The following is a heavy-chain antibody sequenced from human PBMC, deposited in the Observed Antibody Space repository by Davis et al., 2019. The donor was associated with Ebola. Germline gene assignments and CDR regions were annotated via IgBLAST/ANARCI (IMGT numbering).Heavy chain of an antibody. D-gene: IGHD3-22*01. CDR2: IGTAGDP. Sequence: GESLKISCAASGFTFSSYDMHWVRQATGKGLEWVSAIGTAGDPYYADSVKGRFTISRDNSKNTLYLQMNSLRAEDTAVYYCARDKVAHYYDSSGYYSAAEYFQHWGQGTLVTVSS. J-gene: IGHJ1*01. CDR3: ARDKVAHYYDSSGYYSAAEYFQH. CDR1: GFTFSSYD. V-gene: IGHV3-13*05.